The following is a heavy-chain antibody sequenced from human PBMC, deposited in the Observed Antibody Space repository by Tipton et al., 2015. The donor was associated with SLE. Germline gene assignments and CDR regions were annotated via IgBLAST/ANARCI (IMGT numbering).Heavy chain of an antibody. Sequence: QSGAEVKKPGASVKVSCKASGFSFTGYYMHWVRQAPGQGLEWMGIMNPGDGSTNYAQKFQGRVTMTRDTSTSTLYMEVRSLTSEDTAVYFCARDGGVPGRSIYNDLDPWGQGALVSVSS. CDR1: GFSFTGYY. CDR3: ARDGGVPGRSIYNDLDP. CDR2: MNPGDGST. J-gene: IGHJ5*02. D-gene: IGHD3-16*01. V-gene: IGHV1-46*01.